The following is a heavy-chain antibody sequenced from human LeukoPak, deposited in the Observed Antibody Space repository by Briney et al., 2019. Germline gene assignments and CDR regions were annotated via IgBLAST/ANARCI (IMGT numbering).Heavy chain of an antibody. Sequence: SVKVSCKASGYTFTGYYMHWVRQAPGQGLEWMGRIIPILGIANYAQKFQGRVTITADKSTSTAYMELSSLRSEDTAVYYCARDTTTSPRVPHYWGQGTLVTVSS. D-gene: IGHD1-26*01. CDR2: IIPILGIA. V-gene: IGHV1-69*04. CDR1: GYTFTGYY. CDR3: ARDTTTSPRVPHY. J-gene: IGHJ4*02.